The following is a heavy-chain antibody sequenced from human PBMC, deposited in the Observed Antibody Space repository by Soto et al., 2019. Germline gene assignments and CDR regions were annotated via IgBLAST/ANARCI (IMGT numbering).Heavy chain of an antibody. Sequence: QVTLKESGPVLVQATETLTLTCNVSGFSLTNVQKGVAWIRQPPGKALEWLAHILSDVEQSYKSSLKKPLTIARDPPKRQVVLFMTNVAPVDTATYYCARISGRFGASHFDFWGQGSSVIVSS. J-gene: IGHJ4*02. CDR1: GFSLTNVQKG. V-gene: IGHV2-26*01. CDR3: ARISGRFGASHFDF. CDR2: ILSDVEQ. D-gene: IGHD3-10*01.